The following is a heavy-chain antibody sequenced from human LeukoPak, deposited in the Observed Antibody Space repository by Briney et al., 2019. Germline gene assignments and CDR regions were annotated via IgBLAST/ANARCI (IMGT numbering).Heavy chain of an antibody. CDR3: AKFSRQNVLLWFGELDY. V-gene: IGHV3-23*01. J-gene: IGHJ4*02. Sequence: PGGSLRLSCAASGFTFSSYAMSWVRQAPGKGLEWVSAISGSGGSTYYADPVKGRFTISRDNSKNTLYLQMNSLRAEDTAVYYCAKFSRQNVLLWFGELDYWGQGTLVTVSS. CDR2: ISGSGGST. CDR1: GFTFSSYA. D-gene: IGHD3-10*01.